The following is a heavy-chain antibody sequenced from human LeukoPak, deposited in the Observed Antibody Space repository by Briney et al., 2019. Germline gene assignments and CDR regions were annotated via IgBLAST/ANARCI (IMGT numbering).Heavy chain of an antibody. Sequence: SETLSLTCTVSGGSISSYYWSWIRQPPGKGLEWIGYIYYSGSTNYNPSLKSRVTISVDTSKNQFSLKLSSVTAADTAVYYCASSGDLGGAFDIWGQGTMVTVSS. CDR2: IYYSGST. J-gene: IGHJ3*02. D-gene: IGHD7-27*01. V-gene: IGHV4-59*12. CDR1: GGSISSYY. CDR3: ASSGDLGGAFDI.